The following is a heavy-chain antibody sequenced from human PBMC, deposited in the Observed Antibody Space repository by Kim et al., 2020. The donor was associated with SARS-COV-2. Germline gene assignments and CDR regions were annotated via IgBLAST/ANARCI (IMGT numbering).Heavy chain of an antibody. CDR2: MSYDGYNI. CDR3: AKVGSNTWEGCPEEFYPYYGMDV. J-gene: IGHJ6*02. D-gene: IGHD1-26*01. V-gene: IGHV3-30*18. CDR1: GFTFSDYG. Sequence: GGSLRLSCVGSGFTFSDYGLHWVRQVPGKGLEWLALMSYDGYNIYYGDSVRGRFTISRDNSKNTLFLHMNSLRPEDTAVYYCAKVGSNTWEGCPEEFYPYYGMDVWGQGTTVTVSS.